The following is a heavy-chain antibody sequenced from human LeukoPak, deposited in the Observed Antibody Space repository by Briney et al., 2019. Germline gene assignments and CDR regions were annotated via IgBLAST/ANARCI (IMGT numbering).Heavy chain of an antibody. CDR3: AREVGSFDY. D-gene: IGHD1-26*01. CDR1: GFPFNKYG. Sequence: PGGSLRLSCAASGFPFNKYGMTWVRQAPGKGLEGVSSISDSGGRTYYADSVKGRLIISRDNSKNKLYLQMSSLRVEDTAEYYCAREVGSFDYWGQGTLVTVSS. J-gene: IGHJ4*02. CDR2: ISDSGGRT. V-gene: IGHV3-23*01.